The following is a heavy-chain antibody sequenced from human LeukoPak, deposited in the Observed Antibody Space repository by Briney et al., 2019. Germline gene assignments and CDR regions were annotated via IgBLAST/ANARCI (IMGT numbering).Heavy chain of an antibody. D-gene: IGHD2/OR15-2a*01. CDR3: VRNVFSLGDS. V-gene: IGHV3-74*01. CDR2: INHDGTLR. J-gene: IGHJ4*02. Sequence: GGSLRLSCAASGFTFSDYGMHWVRQAPGKGLVWVSHINHDGTLRNYADSVKGRFTISRDFAKNTLYLQMNTLGAEDTAVYYCVRNVFSLGDSWGQGTLVTVSS. CDR1: GFTFSDYG.